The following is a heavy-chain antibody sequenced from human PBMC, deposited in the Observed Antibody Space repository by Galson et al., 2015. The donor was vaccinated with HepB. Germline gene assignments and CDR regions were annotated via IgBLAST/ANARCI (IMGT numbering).Heavy chain of an antibody. D-gene: IGHD6-6*01. CDR2: ISSSSSYI. V-gene: IGHV3-21*01. J-gene: IGHJ4*02. Sequence: SLRLSCAASGFTFSSYSMNWVRQAPGKGLEWVSSISSSSSYIYYADSVKGRFTISRDNAKNSLYLQMNSLRAEDTAVYYCARDQYMYSSSSRRRGGFDYWGQGTLVTVSS. CDR1: GFTFSSYS. CDR3: ARDQYMYSSSSRRRGGFDY.